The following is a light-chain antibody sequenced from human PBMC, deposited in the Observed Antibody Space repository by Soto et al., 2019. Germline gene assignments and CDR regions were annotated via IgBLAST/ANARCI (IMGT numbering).Light chain of an antibody. V-gene: IGLV3-1*01. Sequence: SYELTQPPSVSVSPGQTASITCSGDKLGDKYACWYQQKPGQSPVLVIYQDSKRPSGIPARFSGSNSGNTATLTISGTQAMDEADYYCQAWDSSTPVVFGGGTKVTVL. CDR1: KLGDKY. J-gene: IGLJ2*01. CDR3: QAWDSSTPVV. CDR2: QDS.